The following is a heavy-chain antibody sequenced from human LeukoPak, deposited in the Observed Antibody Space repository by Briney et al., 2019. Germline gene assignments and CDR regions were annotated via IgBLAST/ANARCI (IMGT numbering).Heavy chain of an antibody. CDR2: INAGNGNT. V-gene: IGHV1-3*01. J-gene: IGHJ4*02. D-gene: IGHD1-26*01. CDR3: ARDQVVGATRLDY. Sequence: ASVKVSCKASGYTFTSYAMHWVRQAPGQRLEWMGWINAGNGNTKYSQKFQGRVTITRDTSASTAYMELSSLRSEDTAVYYCARDQVVGATRLDYWGQGALVTVSS. CDR1: GYTFTSYA.